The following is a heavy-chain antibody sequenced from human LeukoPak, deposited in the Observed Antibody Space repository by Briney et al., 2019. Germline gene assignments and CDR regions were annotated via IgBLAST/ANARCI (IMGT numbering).Heavy chain of an antibody. D-gene: IGHD6-13*01. J-gene: IGHJ4*02. CDR2: TSSSGSTI. CDR3: ARDLGSSSRNFDY. CDR1: GFTFSDYY. V-gene: IGHV3-11*04. Sequence: NPGGSLRLSCAASGFTFSDYYMSWIRQAPGKGLEWVSYTSSSGSTIYYADSVKGRFTISRDNAKNSLYLQMNSLRAEDTAVYYCARDLGSSSRNFDYWGQGTLVTVSS.